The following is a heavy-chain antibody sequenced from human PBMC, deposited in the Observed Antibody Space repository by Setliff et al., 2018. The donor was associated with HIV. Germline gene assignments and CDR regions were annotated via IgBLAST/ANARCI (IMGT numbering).Heavy chain of an antibody. Sequence: TSETLSLTCTVSGGSISSGDYYWSWIRQPPGKGLEWIGYTYYSGYTQYNPSLKSRVTISVDTSKNQFSLKLRSVSAADTAVYYCARASSGYLIVHYWGQGTLVTVSS. D-gene: IGHD3-22*01. J-gene: IGHJ4*02. CDR2: TYYSGYT. CDR1: GGSISSGDYY. V-gene: IGHV4-30-4*01. CDR3: ARASSGYLIVHY.